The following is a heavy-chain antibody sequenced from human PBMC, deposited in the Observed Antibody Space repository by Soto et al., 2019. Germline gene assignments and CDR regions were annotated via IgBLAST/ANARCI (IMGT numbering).Heavy chain of an antibody. V-gene: IGHV4-39*01. CDR1: GGSISSSSYY. Sequence: PSETLSLTCTVSGGSISSSSYYWGWIRQPPGKGLEWIGSIYYSGSTYYNPSLKSRVTISVDTSKNQFSLKLSSVTAADTAVYYCARHDSPYYYDSSGLDPWRQGTLVTVSS. J-gene: IGHJ5*02. CDR2: IYYSGST. D-gene: IGHD3-22*01. CDR3: ARHDSPYYYDSSGLDP.